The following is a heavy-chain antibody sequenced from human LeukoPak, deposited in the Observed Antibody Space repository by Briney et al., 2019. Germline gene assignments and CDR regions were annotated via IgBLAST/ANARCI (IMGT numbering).Heavy chain of an antibody. CDR1: GYTFTSYG. D-gene: IGHD3-10*01. V-gene: IGHV1-18*01. Sequence: ASVRVSCKASGYTFTSYGISWVRQAPGLGLEWMGWISAYNGNTNYAQKLQGRVTMTTDTSTSTAYMELRSLRSDDAAVYYCARQTYYYGSGSFVDYWGQGTLVTVSS. CDR3: ARQTYYYGSGSFVDY. CDR2: ISAYNGNT. J-gene: IGHJ4*02.